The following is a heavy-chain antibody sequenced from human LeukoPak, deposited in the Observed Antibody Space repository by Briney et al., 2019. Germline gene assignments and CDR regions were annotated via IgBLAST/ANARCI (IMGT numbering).Heavy chain of an antibody. V-gene: IGHV3-23*01. CDR3: AKDSSGSYSGLDY. CDR1: GFTFSSYA. J-gene: IGHJ4*02. D-gene: IGHD1-26*01. CDR2: ISGSGGST. Sequence: GGSVRLSCAASGFTFSSYAMSWVRQAPGKGLEWVSAISGSGGSTYYADSVKGRFTISRDNSKNTLYLQMNSLRAEDTAVYYCAKDSSGSYSGLDYWGQGTLVTVSS.